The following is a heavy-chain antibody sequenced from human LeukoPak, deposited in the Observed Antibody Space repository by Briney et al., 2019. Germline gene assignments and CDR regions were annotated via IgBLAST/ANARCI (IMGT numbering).Heavy chain of an antibody. CDR2: ISSSSSYI. CDR1: GFIVSSNY. J-gene: IGHJ4*02. Sequence: GGSLRLSCAVSGFIVSSNYMSWVRQAPGKGLEWVSSISSSSSYIYYADSVKGRFTISRDNAKNSLYLQMNSLRAEDTAVYYCARDKAYDSSGYLGDYWGQGTLVTVSS. D-gene: IGHD3-22*01. CDR3: ARDKAYDSSGYLGDY. V-gene: IGHV3-21*01.